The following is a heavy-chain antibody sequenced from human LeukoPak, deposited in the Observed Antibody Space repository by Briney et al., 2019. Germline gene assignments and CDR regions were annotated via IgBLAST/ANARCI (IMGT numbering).Heavy chain of an antibody. J-gene: IGHJ4*02. CDR2: IYTSGST. Sequence: SETLSLTCTVSGGSISSYYWSGIRQPAGKGLEWIGRIYTSGSTNYNPSLKSRVTMSVDTSKNQFSLKLSSVTAADTAVYYCARSYYDYVWGSYPYFDYWGQGTLVTVSS. V-gene: IGHV4-4*07. CDR3: ARSYYDYVWGSYPYFDY. D-gene: IGHD3-16*02. CDR1: GGSISSYY.